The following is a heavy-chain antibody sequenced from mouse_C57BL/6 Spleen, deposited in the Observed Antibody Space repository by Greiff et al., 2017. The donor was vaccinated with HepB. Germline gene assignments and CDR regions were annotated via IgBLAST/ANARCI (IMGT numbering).Heavy chain of an antibody. CDR1: GFNIKDDY. CDR3: TTRLRRGGYYAMDY. CDR2: IDPENGDT. V-gene: IGHV14-4*01. J-gene: IGHJ4*01. D-gene: IGHD2-2*01. Sequence: EVQLQQSGAELVRPGASVKLSCTASGFNIKDDYMHWVKQRPEQGLEWIGWIDPENGDTEYASKFQGKATITADTSSNTAYLQLSSLTSEDTAVYYCTTRLRRGGYYAMDYWGQGTSVTDAS.